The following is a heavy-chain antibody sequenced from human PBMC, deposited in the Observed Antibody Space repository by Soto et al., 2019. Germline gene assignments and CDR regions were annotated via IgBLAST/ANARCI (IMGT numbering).Heavy chain of an antibody. CDR3: ARVLAYNWNYGGGFYYFDY. V-gene: IGHV4-31*03. CDR2: IYYSGST. J-gene: IGHJ4*02. D-gene: IGHD1-7*01. CDR1: GGSISSGGYY. Sequence: SETLSLTCTVSGGSISSGGYYWSWIRQHPGKGLEWIGYIYYSGSTYYNPSLKSRVTISVDTSKNQFSLKLSSVTAADTAVYYCARVLAYNWNYGGGFYYFDYWGQGTLVTVS.